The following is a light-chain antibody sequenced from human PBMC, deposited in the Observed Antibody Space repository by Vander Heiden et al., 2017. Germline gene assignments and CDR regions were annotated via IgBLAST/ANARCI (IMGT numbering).Light chain of an antibody. CDR1: TSNIGSTF. J-gene: IGLJ3*02. CDR2: KNN. Sequence: QSVLTQPPSASGTPGQRVTISCSGSTSNIGSTFVYWFQQFPGTAPKVLIYKNNQRPSGVRDRVSGSKSGTSASLAISGLRSEDEADYYCAAWDDSLSTWVFGRGTKVTVL. CDR3: AAWDDSLSTWV. V-gene: IGLV1-47*01.